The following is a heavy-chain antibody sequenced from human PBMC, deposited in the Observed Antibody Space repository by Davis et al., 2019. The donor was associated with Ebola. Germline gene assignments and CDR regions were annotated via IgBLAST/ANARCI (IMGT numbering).Heavy chain of an antibody. J-gene: IGHJ4*02. CDR2: INPNGGGT. CDR1: GYKFSDYG. V-gene: IGHV1-2*02. Sequence: ASVKVSCKASGYKFSDYGISWVRQAPGHGLEWVGWINPNGGGTKYAQKFQGRVIMTIDTSISTGYMELSNLRYDDTAMYYCTRDHRVDGVYPSPYDYWGQGTLVTVSS. D-gene: IGHD2-8*01. CDR3: TRDHRVDGVYPSPYDY.